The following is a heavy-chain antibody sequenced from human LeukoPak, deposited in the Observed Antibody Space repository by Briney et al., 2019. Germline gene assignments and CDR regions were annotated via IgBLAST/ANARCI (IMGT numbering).Heavy chain of an antibody. CDR3: ARGRYDFWSGHKFDP. J-gene: IGHJ5*02. V-gene: IGHV1-2*02. Sequence: ASVKVSCKASGYTFTGYYMHWVRQAPGQGLEWMGWINPNSGGTNYAQKFQGRVTMTRDTSISTAYMELSRPRSDDTAVYYCARGRYDFWSGHKFDPWGREPWSPSPQ. CDR2: INPNSGGT. CDR1: GYTFTGYY. D-gene: IGHD3-3*01.